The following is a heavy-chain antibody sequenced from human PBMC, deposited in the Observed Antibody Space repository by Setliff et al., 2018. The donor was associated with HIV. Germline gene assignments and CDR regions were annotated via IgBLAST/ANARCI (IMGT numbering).Heavy chain of an antibody. CDR3: AIAMVLRPQVLTVFDY. CDR1: GYDFKIYD. V-gene: IGHV1-8*01. J-gene: IGHJ4*02. CDR2: INPGTGNT. D-gene: IGHD2-8*01. Sequence: ASVKVSCKASGYDFKIYDINWVRQVAGQGLEWMGWINPGTGNTGYPQNFSGRVTMTRNTSINTAYLELSSLRSEDTALYYCAIAMVLRPQVLTVFDYWGQGTLVTVSS.